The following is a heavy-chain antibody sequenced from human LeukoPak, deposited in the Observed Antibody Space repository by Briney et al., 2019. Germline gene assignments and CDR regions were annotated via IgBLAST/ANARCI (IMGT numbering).Heavy chain of an antibody. CDR2: IYYSGST. CDR1: GESFSGYY. J-gene: IGHJ4*02. CDR3: ARGKHYYDSSGYSPFDY. V-gene: IGHV4-59*01. D-gene: IGHD3-22*01. Sequence: SETLSLTCAVYGESFSGYYWSWIRQPPGKGLEWIGYIYYSGSTNYNPSLKSRVTISMDTSNYQFYLKLSSVTAADTAVYYCARGKHYYDSSGYSPFDYWGQGTLVTVSS.